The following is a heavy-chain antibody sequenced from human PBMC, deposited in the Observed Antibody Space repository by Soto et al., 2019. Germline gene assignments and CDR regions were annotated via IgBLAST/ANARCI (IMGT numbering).Heavy chain of an antibody. D-gene: IGHD6-19*01. CDR1: GGSISSSSYY. CDR2: IYYSGST. V-gene: IGHV4-39*02. J-gene: IGHJ4*02. CDR3: ARDAVHSSGFTDY. Sequence: QLQLQESGPGLVKPSETLSLTCTVSGGSISSSSYYWGWIHQPPGKGLEWIGSIYYSGSTYYNPALKSRVTISVDTSKNQCSLKLSAVTAADRAVYYCARDAVHSSGFTDYWGQGTLVPVSS.